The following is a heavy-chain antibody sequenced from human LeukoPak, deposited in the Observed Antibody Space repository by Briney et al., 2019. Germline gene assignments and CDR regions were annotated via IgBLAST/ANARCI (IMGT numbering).Heavy chain of an antibody. V-gene: IGHV4-39*01. CDR2: IYSSGST. J-gene: IGHJ4*02. CDR1: GGSISSSSYY. CDR3: ARLLVYAIDFDY. D-gene: IGHD2-8*01. Sequence: SETLSLTCTVSGGSISSSSYYWGWIRQPPGKGLEWIGSIYSSGSTYYNPSLKSRVTISVDTSKSQFSLTLRSVTAADTAVYYCARLLVYAIDFDYWGQGTLVTVSS.